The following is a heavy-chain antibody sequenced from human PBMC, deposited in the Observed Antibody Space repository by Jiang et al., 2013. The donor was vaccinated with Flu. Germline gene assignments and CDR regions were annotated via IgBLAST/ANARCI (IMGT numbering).Heavy chain of an antibody. V-gene: IGHV5-51*01. CDR2: IYPGDSDT. D-gene: IGHD2-15*01. CDR1: GYSFTSYW. Sequence: GAEVKKPGESLKISCKGSGYSFTSYWIGWVRQMPGKGLEWMGIIYPGDSDTRYSPSFQGQVTISADKSISTAYLQWSSLKASDTAMYYCARIYCSGGSCYSVFGDAFDIWGQGTMVTVSS. J-gene: IGHJ3*02. CDR3: ARIYCSGGSCYSVFGDAFDI.